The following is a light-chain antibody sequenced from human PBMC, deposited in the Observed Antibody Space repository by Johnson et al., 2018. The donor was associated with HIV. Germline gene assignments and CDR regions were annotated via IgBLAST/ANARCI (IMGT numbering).Light chain of an antibody. CDR2: ESN. CDR3: GTWDSSLSAGI. Sequence: QSVLTQPPSVSAAPGQKVTISCSGSSSNIGNNYVSWYQQLPGTAPKLLIYESNQRPSGIPDRFSGSKSGTSATLGITGLQTGEEADYYCGTWDSSLSAGIFGTGTKVTFL. CDR1: SSNIGNNY. J-gene: IGLJ1*01. V-gene: IGLV1-51*02.